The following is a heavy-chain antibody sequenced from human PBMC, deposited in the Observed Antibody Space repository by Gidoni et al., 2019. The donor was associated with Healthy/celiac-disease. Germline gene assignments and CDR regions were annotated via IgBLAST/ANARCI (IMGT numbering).Heavy chain of an antibody. Sequence: QVQLQESGPGLVKPSETLSLPCTVSGGSIRSYYWSWIRQPPGKGLEWIGYSYYSGSTNYNPSLKSRVTISVDTSKNQFSLKLSSVTAADTAVYYCARQGVGEYYDSSGYTFDYWGQGTLVTVSS. D-gene: IGHD3-22*01. J-gene: IGHJ4*02. CDR3: ARQGVGEYYDSSGYTFDY. CDR2: SYYSGST. CDR1: GGSIRSYY. V-gene: IGHV4-59*08.